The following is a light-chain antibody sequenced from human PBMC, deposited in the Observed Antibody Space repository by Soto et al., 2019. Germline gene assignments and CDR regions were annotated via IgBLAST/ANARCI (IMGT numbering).Light chain of an antibody. Sequence: EIVLTQSPGTLSLSPGERATLSCRASQSVSSSYLAWYQQKPGQAPRLLIYGASSRATGIPDRFSGSGSETNFSLTISRQQPEDFAEYYCQQYSSSRTFGQGTKVEIK. V-gene: IGKV3-20*01. J-gene: IGKJ1*01. CDR3: QQYSSSRT. CDR1: QSVSSSY. CDR2: GAS.